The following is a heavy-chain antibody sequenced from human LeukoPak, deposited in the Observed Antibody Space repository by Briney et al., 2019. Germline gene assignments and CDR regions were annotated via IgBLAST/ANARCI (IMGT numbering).Heavy chain of an antibody. V-gene: IGHV1-8*01. CDR1: GYTFTSYD. Sequence: GASVKVSCKASGYTFTSYDINWVRQATGQGLEWMGWMNPNSGNTGYAQKFQGRVTMTRNTSISTAYMELSSLRAEDTAVYYCARGKVSSGSYYYYYYGMDVWGQGTTVTVSS. D-gene: IGHD1-26*01. CDR2: MNPNSGNT. CDR3: ARGKVSSGSYYYYYYGMDV. J-gene: IGHJ6*02.